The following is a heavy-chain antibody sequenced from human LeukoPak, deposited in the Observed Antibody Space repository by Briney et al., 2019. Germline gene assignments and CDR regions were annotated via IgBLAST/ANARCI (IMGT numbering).Heavy chain of an antibody. Sequence: PWETLSLTCTVSGGSISSYYWSWIRQPPGKGLEWIGHIYYSGSTNYNPSLKTRVTISVDTSKNQFSLKLSSVTAADTAVYYCARAGTRWLQFPGYDYWGQGTLVTVSS. CDR1: GGSISSYY. CDR3: ARAGTRWLQFPGYDY. D-gene: IGHD5-24*01. V-gene: IGHV4-59*01. CDR2: IYYSGST. J-gene: IGHJ4*02.